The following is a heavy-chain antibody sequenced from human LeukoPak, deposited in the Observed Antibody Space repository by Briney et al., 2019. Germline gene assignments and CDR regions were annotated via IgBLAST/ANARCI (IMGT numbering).Heavy chain of an antibody. CDR2: MFYGGST. D-gene: IGHD4-17*01. CDR1: GGSISDYSYY. Sequence: SETLSLTCTVSGGSISDYSYYWSWIRQPPGKGLEWIGYMFYGGSTNYNPSLKSRVTISVDMSKNQFPLKLSSVTAADTAVYYCARQNGLYGDYGDYWGQGALVTVSS. CDR3: ARQNGLYGDYGDY. J-gene: IGHJ4*02. V-gene: IGHV4-59*08.